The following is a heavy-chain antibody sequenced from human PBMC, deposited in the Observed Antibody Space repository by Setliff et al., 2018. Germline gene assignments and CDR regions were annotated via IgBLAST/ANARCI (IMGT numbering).Heavy chain of an antibody. CDR3: ATHAPNYYDSSGYYLRAFDI. Sequence: KTSETLSLTCTVSGGPISSYYWSWIRQPAGKGLEWIGHIYNGGSANYNPSLKSRVTMSVDTSKNQFSLKLSSVTAADTAVYYCATHAPNYYDSSGYYLRAFDIWGQGTMVTVSS. CDR1: GGPISSYY. CDR2: IYNGGSA. V-gene: IGHV4-4*07. D-gene: IGHD3-22*01. J-gene: IGHJ3*02.